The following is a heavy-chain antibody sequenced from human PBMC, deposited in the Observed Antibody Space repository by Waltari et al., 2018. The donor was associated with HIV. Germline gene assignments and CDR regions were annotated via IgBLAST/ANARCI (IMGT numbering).Heavy chain of an antibody. CDR2: IIPILGIA. CDR1: GGTFSSYA. J-gene: IGHJ4*02. Sequence: QVQLVQSGAEVKKPGSSVKVSCKASGGTFSSYAIRWVRQAPGQGLEWMGRIIPILGIANYAQKFQGRVTITADKSTSTAYMELSSLRSEDTAVYYCARAVVEMATIFPFDYWGQGTLVTVSS. CDR3: ARAVVEMATIFPFDY. V-gene: IGHV1-69*04. D-gene: IGHD5-12*01.